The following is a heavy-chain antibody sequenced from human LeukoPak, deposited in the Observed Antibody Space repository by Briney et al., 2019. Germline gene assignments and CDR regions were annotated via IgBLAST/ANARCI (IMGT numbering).Heavy chain of an antibody. Sequence: GGSLRLSCAASGFTFSDYYMSWIRQAPGKGLEWVSYISSSGSFIYYADSVRGRFTISRDNAKNSLYLHMNSLSAEDTALYYCAREPYYDSSGYSPDYWGQGTLVTVSS. V-gene: IGHV3-11*04. J-gene: IGHJ4*02. CDR3: AREPYYDSSGYSPDY. CDR2: ISSSGSFI. D-gene: IGHD3-22*01. CDR1: GFTFSDYY.